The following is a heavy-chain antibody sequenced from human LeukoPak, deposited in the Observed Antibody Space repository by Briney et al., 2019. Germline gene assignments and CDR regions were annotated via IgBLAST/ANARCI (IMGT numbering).Heavy chain of an antibody. CDR2: INTNTGNP. V-gene: IGHV7-4-1*02. D-gene: IGHD3-22*01. J-gene: IGHJ3*02. Sequence: GASVKVSCKASGYTFTSYAMNWVRQAPGQGLGWMGWINTNTGNPTYAQGFTGRFVFSLDTSVSTAYLQISSLKAEDTAVYYCAITMIVVVGAIMDDAFDIWGQGTMVTVSS. CDR1: GYTFTSYA. CDR3: AITMIVVVGAIMDDAFDI.